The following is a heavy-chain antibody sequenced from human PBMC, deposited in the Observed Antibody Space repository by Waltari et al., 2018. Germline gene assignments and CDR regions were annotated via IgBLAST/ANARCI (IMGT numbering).Heavy chain of an antibody. V-gene: IGHV3-53*02. J-gene: IGHJ3*02. CDR1: GLSANTAY. D-gene: IGHD3-22*01. CDR2: IYTAGNT. Sequence: EVQLVETGGGLMQTGGYLRLSCAVYGLSANTAYLPCGRQTAGKRLEWVSIIYTAGNTYYADSVKGRFIISRDNSKNTLYRQMNSLRAEDTALYYCARVIRDDIGGYYGIAAFDIWGQGTMVTVS. CDR3: ARVIRDDIGGYYGIAAFDI.